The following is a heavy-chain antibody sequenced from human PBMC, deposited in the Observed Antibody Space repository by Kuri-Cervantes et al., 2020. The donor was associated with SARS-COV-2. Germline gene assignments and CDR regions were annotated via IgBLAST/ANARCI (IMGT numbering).Heavy chain of an antibody. CDR2: IIPIFGTA. CDR3: AREDLGFGARGAFDI. J-gene: IGHJ3*02. D-gene: IGHD3-10*01. CDR1: GGTFSSYA. V-gene: IGHV1-69*13. Sequence: SVKVSCKASGGTFSSYAISWVRQAPGQGLEWMGGIIPIFGTANYAQKFQGRVTITADESTSTAYMELSSLRSEDTAVYYCAREDLGFGARGAFDIWGQGTMVTVSS.